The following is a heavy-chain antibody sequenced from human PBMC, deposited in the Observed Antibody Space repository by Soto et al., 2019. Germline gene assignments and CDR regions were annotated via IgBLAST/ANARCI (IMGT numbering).Heavy chain of an antibody. D-gene: IGHD3-9*01. CDR1: GFSVSDNY. CDR2: IYSSGDT. CDR3: ARDLVYGRCLSFDP. V-gene: IGHV3-66*01. Sequence: EVQLVESGGGLVQPGGSLRLSCAASGFSVSDNYMSWVRQAPGKGLEWLSVIYSSGDTYYADSVKGRLTISRDNSRNTLYVQTKALKVQDTGICACARDLVYGRCLSFDPWGQGIPVTVYS. J-gene: IGHJ5*02.